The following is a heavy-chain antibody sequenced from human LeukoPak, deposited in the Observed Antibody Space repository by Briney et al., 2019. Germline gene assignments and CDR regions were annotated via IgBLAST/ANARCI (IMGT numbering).Heavy chain of an antibody. CDR3: AYSGSYYNPPFQY. J-gene: IGHJ4*02. Sequence: GESLKISCKGSGYSFTTYWIGWVRQMPGKGLEWMGIIYPADSVTRYSPSFQGQVTISADKSINTAYLQWSSLKASDTAMYYCAYSGSYYNPPFQYWGQGTLVTVSS. CDR2: IYPADSVT. V-gene: IGHV5-51*01. CDR1: GYSFTTYW. D-gene: IGHD3-10*01.